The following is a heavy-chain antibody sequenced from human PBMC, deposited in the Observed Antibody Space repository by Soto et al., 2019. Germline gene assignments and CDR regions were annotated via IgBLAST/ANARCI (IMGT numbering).Heavy chain of an antibody. CDR3: ERGSEDWFDP. CDR2: VYSTEIT. J-gene: IGHJ5*02. CDR1: GDSISSYF. V-gene: IGHV4-59*01. Sequence: SETLSLTCTVSGDSISSYFWSWIRQPPGKGLEWIGYVYSTEITNYNPSLKSRVAMSIETSKNQFSLKVRSVTAADTAVYYCERGSEDWFDPWGQGTLVTVSS.